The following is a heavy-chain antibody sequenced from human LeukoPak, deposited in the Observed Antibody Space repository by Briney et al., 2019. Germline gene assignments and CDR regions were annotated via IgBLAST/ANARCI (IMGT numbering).Heavy chain of an antibody. CDR2: IYYSGST. CDR1: GGSISSYY. V-gene: IGHV4-59*01. J-gene: IGHJ3*02. Sequence: SETLSLTCTVSGGSISSYYWSWIRQPPGKGLEWIGYIYYSGSTNYNPSLKSRVTISVDTSKSQFSLKLSSVTAADTAVYYCARVFGYYDSSGYYQIDAFDIWGQGTMVTVSS. D-gene: IGHD3-22*01. CDR3: ARVFGYYDSSGYYQIDAFDI.